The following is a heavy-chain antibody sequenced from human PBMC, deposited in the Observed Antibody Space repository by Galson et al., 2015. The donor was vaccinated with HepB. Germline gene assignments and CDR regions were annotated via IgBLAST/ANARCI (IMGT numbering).Heavy chain of an antibody. J-gene: IGHJ4*02. CDR3: ARVRWSGGLDY. CDR2: IHPGDSDT. Sequence: QSGAEVKKPGESLKISCKTSGYRFTSYWIGWVRQMPGKGLEWMGIIHPGDSDTRYSPSFQGQVTISADKSISTAYLQWSTVKASDTAMYYCARVRWSGGLDYGGQGALVTVSS. D-gene: IGHD3-10*01. CDR1: GYRFTSYW. V-gene: IGHV5-51*01.